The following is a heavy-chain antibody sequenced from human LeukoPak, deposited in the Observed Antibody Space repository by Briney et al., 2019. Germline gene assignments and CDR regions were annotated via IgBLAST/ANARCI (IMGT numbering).Heavy chain of an antibody. V-gene: IGHV1-2*02. Sequence: GASVKVSCKASGYTFTGYYMHWVRQAPGQGLEWMGWINPNSGGTNYAQKFQGRVTMTRGTSISTAYMELSRLRSDDTAVYYCARWYSSSSRVHGAFDIWGQGTMVTVSS. D-gene: IGHD6-6*01. CDR3: ARWYSSSSRVHGAFDI. CDR1: GYTFTGYY. CDR2: INPNSGGT. J-gene: IGHJ3*02.